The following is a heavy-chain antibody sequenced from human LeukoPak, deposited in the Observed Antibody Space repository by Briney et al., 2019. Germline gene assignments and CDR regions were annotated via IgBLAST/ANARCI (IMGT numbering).Heavy chain of an antibody. CDR1: GFTFSSYG. CDR3: ARDYYGSGSYYTEYYYYYYYMDV. D-gene: IGHD3-10*01. CDR2: ISSSSSYI. Sequence: GGSLRLSCAASGFTFSSYGMHWVRQAPGKGLEWVSSISSSSSYIYYADSVKGRFTISRDNAKNSLYLQMNSLRAEDTAVYYCARDYYGSGSYYTEYYYYYYYMDVWGKGTTVTISS. V-gene: IGHV3-21*01. J-gene: IGHJ6*03.